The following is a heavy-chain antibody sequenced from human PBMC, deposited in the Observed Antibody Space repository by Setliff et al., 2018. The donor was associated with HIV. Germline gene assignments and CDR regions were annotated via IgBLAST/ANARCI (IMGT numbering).Heavy chain of an antibody. Sequence: SGPTLVNPTQTLTLTCTFSGFSLSTSGMRVSWIRQPPGKALEWLARIDWDDDKFYSTSLKTRLTISKDTSKNQVVLTMTNMDPVDTTTYYCAREGYAFDIWGQGTMVTVSS. D-gene: IGHD1-1*01. J-gene: IGHJ3*02. CDR1: GFSLSTSGMR. CDR2: IDWDDDK. CDR3: AREGYAFDI. V-gene: IGHV2-70*04.